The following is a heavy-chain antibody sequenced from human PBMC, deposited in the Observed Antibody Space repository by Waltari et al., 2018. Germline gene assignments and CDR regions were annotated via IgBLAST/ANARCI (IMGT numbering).Heavy chain of an antibody. CDR3: ARAAGDSSGSWDY. CDR2: INHSGST. D-gene: IGHD3-22*01. CDR1: GGSFSGYY. V-gene: IGHV4-34*01. Sequence: QVQLQQWGAGLLKPSETLSLTCAVYGGSFSGYYWSWIRQPPGKGLEWIGEINHSGSTNYHPALKGRVNISVDTSKNQFSLKLSSVTAADTAVYYCARAAGDSSGSWDYWGQGTLVTVSS. J-gene: IGHJ4*02.